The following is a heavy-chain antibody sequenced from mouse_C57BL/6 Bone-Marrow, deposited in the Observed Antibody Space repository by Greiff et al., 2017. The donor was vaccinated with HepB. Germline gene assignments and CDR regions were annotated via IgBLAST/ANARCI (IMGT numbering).Heavy chain of an antibody. Sequence: VQLQQSGAELVRPGASVKLSCKASGYTFTDYYINWVKQRPGQGLEWIARIYPGSGNTYYNEKFKGKATLTAEKSSSTAYMQLSSLTSEDSAVYFCARNYDYDVDYAMDYWGQGTSVTVSS. CDR2: IYPGSGNT. CDR1: GYTFTDYY. J-gene: IGHJ4*01. V-gene: IGHV1-76*01. D-gene: IGHD2-4*01. CDR3: ARNYDYDVDYAMDY.